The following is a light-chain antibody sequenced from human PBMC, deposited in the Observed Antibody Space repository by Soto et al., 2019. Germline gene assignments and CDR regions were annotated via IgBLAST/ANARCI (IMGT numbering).Light chain of an antibody. V-gene: IGKV3-11*01. CDR2: DAS. CDR3: QQRSNWPRT. Sequence: EIVLTQSPATLSLSPGERPTLSCRASQSVSSYLAWYQQKPGQAPRXXIYDASNRATGIPARFSGSGSGTDFTLTISSLEPEDFAVYYCQQRSNWPRTFGQGTKV. CDR1: QSVSSY. J-gene: IGKJ1*01.